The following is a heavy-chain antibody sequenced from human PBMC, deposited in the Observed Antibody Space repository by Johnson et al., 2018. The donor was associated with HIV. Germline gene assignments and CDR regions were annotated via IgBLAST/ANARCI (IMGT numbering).Heavy chain of an antibody. CDR3: AKRDPRYAFDI. CDR2: SSWTSGNI. J-gene: IGHJ3*02. Sequence: QLVESGGGLVQPGRSLRLSCAASGFTFDDYAMHWVRQAPGKGLEWVSGSSWTSGNIGYEDSVKGRFTISRDNAKHSLYLQMNSLRAEDTALYYCAKRDPRYAFDIWGQGTMVTVSS. V-gene: IGHV3-9*01. CDR1: GFTFDDYA.